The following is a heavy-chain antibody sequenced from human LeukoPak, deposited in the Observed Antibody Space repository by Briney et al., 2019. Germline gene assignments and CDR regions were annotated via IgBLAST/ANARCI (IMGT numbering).Heavy chain of an antibody. CDR2: VWYDGNNK. V-gene: IGHV3-33*01. J-gene: IGHJ4*02. D-gene: IGHD1-26*01. Sequence: GGSLRLSCAAFGFSFSSYAIHWVRQAPGKGLEWATIVWYDGNNKYYADSVKGRFTVSRDNSGNMVYLQMYSLRPEDTAVYYCARGAGVGAGSFDSWGQGTMVIVSS. CDR1: GFSFSSYA. CDR3: ARGAGVGAGSFDS.